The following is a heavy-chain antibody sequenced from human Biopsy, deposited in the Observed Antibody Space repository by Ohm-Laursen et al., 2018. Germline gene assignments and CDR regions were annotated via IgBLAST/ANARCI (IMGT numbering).Heavy chain of an antibody. J-gene: IGHJ4*02. CDR2: IVPILGTV. V-gene: IGHV1-69*08. CDR3: ATDADGYYTEFDF. CDR1: GYSLTELS. Sequence: SVKVSCKVSGYSLTELSMHWVRQAPGQGLEWLGRIVPILGTVNYAQRFQGRVALTADKSTGTAYMELNRLISDDTAVYYCATDADGYYTEFDFWGQGTLITVSS. D-gene: IGHD5-24*01.